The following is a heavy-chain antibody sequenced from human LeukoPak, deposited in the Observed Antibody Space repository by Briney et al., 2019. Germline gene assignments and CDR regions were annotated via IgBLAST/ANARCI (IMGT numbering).Heavy chain of an antibody. CDR2: ISSTSTYI. Sequence: GGSLRLSCAASGFAFRRYSMNWVRQAPGKGLEWVSTISSTSTYIYYADSVEGRFTISRDNAGNSLYLQMNSLGAEDTAVYYCAKGLMVYALSYFDYWGQGTPVTVSS. CDR1: GFAFRRYS. J-gene: IGHJ4*02. V-gene: IGHV3-21*04. D-gene: IGHD2-8*01. CDR3: AKGLMVYALSYFDY.